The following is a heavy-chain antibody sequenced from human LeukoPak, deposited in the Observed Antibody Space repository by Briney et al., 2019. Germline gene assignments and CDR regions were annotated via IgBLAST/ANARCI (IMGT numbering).Heavy chain of an antibody. V-gene: IGHV4-61*02. Sequence: PSETLSLTCTVSGGSISSGNYYWSWIRQPAGKGLEWIGRISTGGSTNYNPSLKSRVTISVDTSKNQFSLKLSSVTAADTAMYYYAREGPVTFDYWGQGTLVTVSS. CDR2: ISTGGST. J-gene: IGHJ4*02. CDR3: AREGPVTFDY. CDR1: GGSISSGNYY. D-gene: IGHD4-23*01.